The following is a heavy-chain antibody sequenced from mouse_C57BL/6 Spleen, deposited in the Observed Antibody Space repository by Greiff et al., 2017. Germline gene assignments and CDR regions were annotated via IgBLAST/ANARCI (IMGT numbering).Heavy chain of an antibody. CDR3: ARSYYGSIPYYFDY. D-gene: IGHD1-1*01. Sequence: VQLQQSGAELVRPGTSVKVSCKASGYAFTNYLIEWVKQRPGQGLEWIGVINPGSGGTNYNEKFKGKATLTADKSSSTAYMQLSSLTSEDSAVYFCARSYYGSIPYYFDYWGQGTTRTVSS. V-gene: IGHV1-54*01. J-gene: IGHJ2*01. CDR1: GYAFTNYL. CDR2: INPGSGGT.